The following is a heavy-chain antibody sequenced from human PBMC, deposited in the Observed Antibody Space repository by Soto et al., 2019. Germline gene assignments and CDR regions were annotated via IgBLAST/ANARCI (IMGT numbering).Heavy chain of an antibody. Sequence: SETKSLTCTVSGGSISSSTYYWGWIRKPPGKGLEWIGSIYYSGSIYHNPSLKSRVTISVDTTKKQFSLKLSSVTAADTAVYYCAREKYDSSGRNWFDPWGQGTLVTVSS. CDR2: IYYSGSI. J-gene: IGHJ5*02. V-gene: IGHV4-39*07. CDR1: GGSISSSTYY. D-gene: IGHD3-22*01. CDR3: AREKYDSSGRNWFDP.